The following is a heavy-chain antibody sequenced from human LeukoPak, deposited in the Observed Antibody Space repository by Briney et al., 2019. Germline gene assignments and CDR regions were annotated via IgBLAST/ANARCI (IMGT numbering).Heavy chain of an antibody. CDR3: TRGGFGAHYYYYMDV. CDR1: GFTFDDFA. V-gene: IGHV3-20*04. Sequence: GGSLRLSCAASGFTFDDFALTWVRQSPEQGLEWVSGINWDGTATGYADSVKDRFTISRDNAKNSLYLQMNSLRAEDSALYYCTRGGFGAHYYYYMDVWGKGTTVTVSS. J-gene: IGHJ6*03. D-gene: IGHD3-16*01. CDR2: INWDGTAT.